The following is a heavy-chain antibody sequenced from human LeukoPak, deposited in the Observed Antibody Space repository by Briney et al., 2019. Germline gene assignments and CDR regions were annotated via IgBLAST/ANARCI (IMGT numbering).Heavy chain of an antibody. CDR3: ATLHIAATGSHAVDV. Sequence: GGSLRLSCAASGFTLSKYPMHWVRQAPGKGLEWVAVVSHDGVNKYYADSVKGRFTISRENSKNTLHLQMNSLSGEDTAVYYCATLHIAATGSHAVDVWGQGTTVTVSS. V-gene: IGHV3-30-3*01. CDR1: GFTLSKYP. CDR2: VSHDGVNK. D-gene: IGHD6-13*01. J-gene: IGHJ6*02.